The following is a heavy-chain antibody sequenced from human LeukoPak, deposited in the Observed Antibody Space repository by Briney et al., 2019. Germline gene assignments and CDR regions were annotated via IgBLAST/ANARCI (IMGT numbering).Heavy chain of an antibody. D-gene: IGHD2-2*02. J-gene: IGHJ5*02. CDR3: ARRYCSSTSCYTNWFDP. V-gene: IGHV1-18*01. Sequence: GASVKVSCKASGYTFSTYGISWVRQAPGQGLEWMGWISGYNGHTKYAQRLQGRVTMTTDTSTSTAYMELRSLRSDDTAVYYCARRYCSSTSCYTNWFDPWGQGTQVTVSS. CDR2: ISGYNGHT. CDR1: GYTFSTYG.